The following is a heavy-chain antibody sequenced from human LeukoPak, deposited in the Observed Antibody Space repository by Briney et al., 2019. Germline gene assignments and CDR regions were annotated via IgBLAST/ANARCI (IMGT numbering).Heavy chain of an antibody. V-gene: IGHV3-23*01. CDR2: INANSGTK. D-gene: IGHD4-11*01. Sequence: GGSLRLSCAASGFAFSVYAMSWLRQPPGEGLEWVSTINANSGTKSYAASVRGRVTISRDNARDTPYLQLNTLRADDTATYYWAKPISGGLTVTADRFHPWGQGNLVVVTS. J-gene: IGHJ5*01. CDR3: AKPISGGLTVTADRFHP. CDR1: GFAFSVYA.